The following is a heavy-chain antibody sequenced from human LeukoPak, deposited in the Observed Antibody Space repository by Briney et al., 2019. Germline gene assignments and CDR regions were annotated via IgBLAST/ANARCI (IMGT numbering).Heavy chain of an antibody. CDR2: IHYSGNT. CDR3: ARGGLYWFDP. J-gene: IGHJ5*02. Sequence: SQTLSLTCTVSGDSISSGRHYWSWIRQPAGKGLEWIGRIHYSGNTKYNPSLNGRLIISVDTSKNQFSLNITPVTAADTAVYYCARGGLYWFDPWGQGTQVTVSS. V-gene: IGHV4-61*02. D-gene: IGHD3-10*01. CDR1: GDSISSGRHY.